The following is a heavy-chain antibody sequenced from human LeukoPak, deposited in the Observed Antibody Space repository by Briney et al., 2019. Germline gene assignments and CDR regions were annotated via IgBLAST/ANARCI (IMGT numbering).Heavy chain of an antibody. CDR3: ARGRDDSSGYYGLYYFDY. J-gene: IGHJ4*02. CDR1: GFTVSSNY. Sequence: PGGSLRLSCAASGFTVSSNYMSWVRQAPGKGLEWVSVIYSGGSTYYADSVKGRFTISRDNSKNTLYLQMNSLRAEDTAVYYCARGRDDSSGYYGLYYFDYWGQGTLVTVSS. V-gene: IGHV3-53*01. D-gene: IGHD3-22*01. CDR2: IYSGGST.